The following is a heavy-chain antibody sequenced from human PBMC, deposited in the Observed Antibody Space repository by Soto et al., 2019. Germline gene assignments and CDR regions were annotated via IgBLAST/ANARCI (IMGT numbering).Heavy chain of an antibody. V-gene: IGHV5-10-1*01. CDR2: IDPSDSYT. J-gene: IGHJ6*02. D-gene: IGHD3-3*01. CDR1: GYSFTSYW. Sequence: PGESLKISCKGSGYSFTSYWISWVRQMPGKGLEWMGRIDPSDSYTNYSPSFQGHVTISADKSISTAYLQWSSLKASDTAVYYCARFDFWGGYYRPNYYYGMDVWGQGTTVTVSS. CDR3: ARFDFWGGYYRPNYYYGMDV.